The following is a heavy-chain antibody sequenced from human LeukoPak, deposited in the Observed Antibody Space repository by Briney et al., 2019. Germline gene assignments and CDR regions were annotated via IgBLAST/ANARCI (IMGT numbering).Heavy chain of an antibody. CDR2: IHYLGDT. J-gene: IGHJ5*02. CDR1: GGSISGYY. D-gene: IGHD4-17*01. Sequence: SETLSLTCTVSGGSISGYYWSWIRQPPGKALEWIGHIHYLGDTNYNPSLMSRLTISIDTSRNQLSLKLSSATAADTAVYYCAKWAHDYGAYSWFDPWGQGTLVTVSS. CDR3: AKWAHDYGAYSWFDP. V-gene: IGHV4-59*08.